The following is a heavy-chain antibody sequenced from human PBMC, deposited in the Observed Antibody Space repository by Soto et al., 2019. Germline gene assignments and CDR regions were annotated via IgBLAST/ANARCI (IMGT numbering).Heavy chain of an antibody. Sequence: PSETLSLTCTVSGGYISSGGYYWSWIRQHPGKGLEWIGYIYYSGSTYYNPSLKSRVTISVDTSKNQFSLKLSSVTAADTAVYYCARDHGSGSYYNDDPNWFDPWGQGTLVTVSS. CDR1: GGYISSGGYY. J-gene: IGHJ5*02. D-gene: IGHD3-10*01. V-gene: IGHV4-31*03. CDR2: IYYSGST. CDR3: ARDHGSGSYYNDDPNWFDP.